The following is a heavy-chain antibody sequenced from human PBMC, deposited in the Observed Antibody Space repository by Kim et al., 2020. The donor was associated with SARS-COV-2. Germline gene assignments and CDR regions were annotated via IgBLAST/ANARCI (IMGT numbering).Heavy chain of an antibody. D-gene: IGHD3-9*01. CDR2: MNPNSGNT. V-gene: IGHV1-8*01. J-gene: IGHJ6*02. CDR1: GYTFTSYD. CDR3: ARKRESRQNQYFDWLQGWVDYYGMDV. Sequence: ASVKVSCKASGYTFTSYDINWVRQATGQGLEWMGWMNPNSGNTGYAQKFQGRVTMTRNTSISTAYMELSSLRSEDTAVYYCARKRESRQNQYFDWLQGWVDYYGMDVWGQGTTVTVSS.